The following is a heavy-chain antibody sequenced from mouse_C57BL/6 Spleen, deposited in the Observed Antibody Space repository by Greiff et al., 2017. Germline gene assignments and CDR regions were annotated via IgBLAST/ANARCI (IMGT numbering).Heavy chain of an antibody. D-gene: IGHD1-1*01. CDR1: GFTFSSYA. CDR2: ISDGGSYT. Sequence: EVKLMESGGGLVKPGGSLKLSCAASGFTFSSYAMSWVRQTPEKRLEWVATISDGGSYTYYPDNVKGRFTISRDNAKNNLYLQMSHLKSEDTAMYYCARGNYYCTEYYFDYWGQGTTLTVSS. J-gene: IGHJ2*01. CDR3: ARGNYYCTEYYFDY. V-gene: IGHV5-4*03.